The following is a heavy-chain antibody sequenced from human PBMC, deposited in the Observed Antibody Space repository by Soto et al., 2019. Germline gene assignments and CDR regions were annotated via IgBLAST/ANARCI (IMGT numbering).Heavy chain of an antibody. Sequence: QLVESGGGLVQPGGSLRLSCVASGFSFDDFAMHWVRQAPGKGLEWISGITWNSVSTDYANSVKGRFTVSRDNAKNSLYLQMSSLTAEDTALYFCAKERVRFLAAWGQGTLVTVSS. CDR3: AKERVRFLAA. V-gene: IGHV3-9*01. CDR2: ITWNSVST. D-gene: IGHD3-3*01. CDR1: GFSFDDFA. J-gene: IGHJ5*02.